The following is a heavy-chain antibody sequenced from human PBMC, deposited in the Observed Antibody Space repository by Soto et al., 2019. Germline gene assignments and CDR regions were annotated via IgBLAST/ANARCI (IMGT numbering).Heavy chain of an antibody. Sequence: PGGSLRLSCAASGFTFSSYAMCWVRQAPGKGQEWVSAISGSGGSTYYADSVKGRFTISRDNSKNTLYLQMNSLRAEDTAVYYCAKDFAVLRFLEWLPDEYFQHWGQGTLVNVSS. J-gene: IGHJ1*01. CDR2: ISGSGGST. CDR1: GFTFSSYA. D-gene: IGHD3-3*01. V-gene: IGHV3-23*01. CDR3: AKDFAVLRFLEWLPDEYFQH.